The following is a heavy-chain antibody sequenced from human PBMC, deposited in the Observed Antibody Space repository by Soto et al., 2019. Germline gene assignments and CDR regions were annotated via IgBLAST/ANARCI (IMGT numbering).Heavy chain of an antibody. V-gene: IGHV1-69*06. J-gene: IGHJ4*02. CDR3: ASSAEMATITGGFDY. CDR2: IIPIFGTA. CDR1: GGTFSSYA. D-gene: IGHD5-12*01. Sequence: QVQLVQSGAEVKKPGSSVKVSCKASGGTFSSYAISWVRQAPGQGLEWMGGIIPIFGTANYAQKCQGRVTITADKSTSTAYMELSSLRSEDTAVYYCASSAEMATITGGFDYWGQGTLVTVSS.